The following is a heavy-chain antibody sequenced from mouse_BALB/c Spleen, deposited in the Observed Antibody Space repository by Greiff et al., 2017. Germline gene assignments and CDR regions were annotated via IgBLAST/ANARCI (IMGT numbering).Heavy chain of an antibody. CDR1: GYSITSGYY. V-gene: IGHV3-6*02. CDR2: ISYDGSN. J-gene: IGHJ2*01. Sequence: EVKLVESGPGLVKPSQSLSLTCSVTGYSITSGYYWNWIRQFPGNKLEWMGYISYDGSNNYNPSLKNRISITRDTSKNQFFLKLNSVTTEDTATYYCAREDYGNYEYYFDYWGQGTTLTVSS. D-gene: IGHD2-1*01. CDR3: AREDYGNYEYYFDY.